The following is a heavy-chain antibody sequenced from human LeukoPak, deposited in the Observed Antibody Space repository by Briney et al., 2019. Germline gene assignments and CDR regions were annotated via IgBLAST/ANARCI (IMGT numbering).Heavy chain of an antibody. V-gene: IGHV3-7*03. CDR3: ARDSTYSSGSRFYDRFDY. J-gene: IGHJ4*02. Sequence: GGSLRLSCAASGFSLSAYWMTWVRQAPGKGLEWVANINRDGSQRNHVDSVKGRFTISRDNAKNSLYLQMDSLTAEDTAVYYCARDSTYSSGSRFYDRFDYWGQGTLVTVSS. D-gene: IGHD2-15*01. CDR2: INRDGSQR. CDR1: GFSLSAYW.